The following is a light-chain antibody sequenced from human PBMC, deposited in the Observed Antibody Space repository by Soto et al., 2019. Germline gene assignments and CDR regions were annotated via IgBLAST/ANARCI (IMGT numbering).Light chain of an antibody. J-gene: IGLJ2*01. Sequence: QAVVTQEPSLTVSPVGTVTLTCASSTGAVTSGYYQNWLQQKPEQEHSALIYSTSNKHSWTPARFSGSLLGGKAALTLSGVQPEDEAEYYCLLYYGGAVVFGGGTKLTVL. CDR3: LLYYGGAVV. CDR1: TGAVTSGYY. CDR2: STS. V-gene: IGLV7-43*01.